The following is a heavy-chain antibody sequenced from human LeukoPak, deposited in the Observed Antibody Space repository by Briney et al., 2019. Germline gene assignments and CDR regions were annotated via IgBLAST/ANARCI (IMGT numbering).Heavy chain of an antibody. D-gene: IGHD4-17*01. Sequence: SETLSLTCTVYGGSFSGYYWSWNRQPPGKGLEWIGEIKRSGSTNYNASLKSRVTISVDTSKNQFSLKLSSVTAADTAVYYCAYGDPFDYRGQGTLVTVSS. V-gene: IGHV4-34*01. CDR1: GGSFSGYY. CDR3: AYGDPFDY. J-gene: IGHJ4*02. CDR2: IKRSGST.